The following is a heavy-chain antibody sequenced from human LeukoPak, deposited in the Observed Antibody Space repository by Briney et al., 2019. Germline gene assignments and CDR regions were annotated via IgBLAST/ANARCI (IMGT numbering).Heavy chain of an antibody. V-gene: IGHV3-21*01. Sequence: PGGSLRLSCAASGFTFSSYSMNWVHQAPGKGLEWVSSISSSSSYIYYADSVKGRFTISRDNAKNSLYLQMNSLRAEDTAVYYCARAGGGRGYCSSTSCYVFAFDIWGQGTMVTVSS. CDR3: ARAGGGRGYCSSTSCYVFAFDI. D-gene: IGHD2-2*01. J-gene: IGHJ3*02. CDR1: GFTFSSYS. CDR2: ISSSSSYI.